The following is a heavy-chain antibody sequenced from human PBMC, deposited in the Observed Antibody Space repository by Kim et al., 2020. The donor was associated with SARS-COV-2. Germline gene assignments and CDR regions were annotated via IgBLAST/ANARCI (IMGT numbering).Heavy chain of an antibody. CDR3: ARGGSGSYYRPFHY. V-gene: IGHV1-46*03. J-gene: IGHJ4*02. Sequence: AQKFQDRVTMTRDTSTSTVYMELSSLRSEDTAIYYCARGGSGSYYRPFHYWGQGTLVTVSS. D-gene: IGHD1-26*01.